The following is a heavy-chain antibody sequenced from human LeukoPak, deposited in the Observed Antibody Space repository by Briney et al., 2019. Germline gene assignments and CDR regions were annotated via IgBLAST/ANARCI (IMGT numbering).Heavy chain of an antibody. V-gene: IGHV3-23*01. D-gene: IGHD2-15*01. J-gene: IGHJ4*02. Sequence: PGGSLRLSCAASGFTFSSYAMSWVRQGPGRRLEWVSGISGSGGSTYNAESVKGRFTISRDNSKNTLYLQISSLRAEDTAVYYCAKTRDIVVVVAAPFDYWGQGTLVTVSS. CDR1: GFTFSSYA. CDR3: AKTRDIVVVVAAPFDY. CDR2: ISGSGGST.